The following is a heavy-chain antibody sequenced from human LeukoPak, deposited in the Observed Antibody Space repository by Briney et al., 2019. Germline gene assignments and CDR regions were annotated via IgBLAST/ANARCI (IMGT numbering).Heavy chain of an antibody. CDR1: GYSISSGYY. D-gene: IGHD6-13*01. CDR2: IYYSGST. V-gene: IGHV4-61*01. CDR3: ASAEVKQQLVLGTWFDP. Sequence: PSETLSLTCAVSGYSISSGYYWGWIRQPPGKGLEWIGYIYYSGSTNYNPSLKSRVTISVDTSKNQFSLKLSSVTAADAAVYYCASAEVKQQLVLGTWFDPWGQGTLVTVSS. J-gene: IGHJ5*02.